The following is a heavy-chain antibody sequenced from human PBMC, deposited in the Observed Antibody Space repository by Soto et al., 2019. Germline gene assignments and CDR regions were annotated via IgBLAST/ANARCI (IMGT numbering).Heavy chain of an antibody. CDR1: GFTFSSYW. Sequence: QSGGSLRLSCAASGFTFSSYWMHWVRQAPGKGLVWVSRINSDGSSTSYADSVKGRFTISRDNAKNTLYLQMNSLRAEDTAVYYCARAAPTISGRGMDVWGQGTTVTVSS. CDR2: INSDGSST. V-gene: IGHV3-74*01. CDR3: ARAAPTISGRGMDV. J-gene: IGHJ6*02. D-gene: IGHD3-9*01.